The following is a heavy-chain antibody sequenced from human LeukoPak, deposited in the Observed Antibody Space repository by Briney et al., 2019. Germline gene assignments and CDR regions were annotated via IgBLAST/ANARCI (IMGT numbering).Heavy chain of an antibody. J-gene: IGHJ3*02. V-gene: IGHV1-8*01. CDR1: GYTFTSYD. Sequence: GASVKVSCKASGYTFTSYDINWVRQATGQGLEWKGWMNPNSGNTGYAQKFQGGVTMTRNTSISTAYMELSSLRSEDTAVYYCARVVPAATDAFDIWGQGTMVTVSS. D-gene: IGHD2-2*01. CDR2: MNPNSGNT. CDR3: ARVVPAATDAFDI.